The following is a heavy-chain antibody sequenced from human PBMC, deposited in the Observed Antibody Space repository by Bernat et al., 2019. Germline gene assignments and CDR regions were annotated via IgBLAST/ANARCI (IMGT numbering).Heavy chain of an antibody. V-gene: IGHV3-53*02. J-gene: IGHJ5*02. CDR2: IYSGGST. CDR1: GFTVSSNY. Sequence: EVQLVETGGGLIQPGGSLRLSCAASGFTVSSNYMSWVRQAPGKGLEWVSVIYSGGSTYYADSVKGRFTIARDNSKNTLYLQMNSLRAEDTAVYYCARSLGDVWSGQTWFDPWGQGTLVTVSS. D-gene: IGHD3-3*01. CDR3: ARSLGDVWSGQTWFDP.